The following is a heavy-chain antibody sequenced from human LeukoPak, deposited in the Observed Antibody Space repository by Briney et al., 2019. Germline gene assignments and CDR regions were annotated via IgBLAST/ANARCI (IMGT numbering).Heavy chain of an antibody. V-gene: IGHV1-8*01. D-gene: IGHD7-27*01. CDR2: MSPNSGDT. J-gene: IGHJ4*02. CDR1: GYTFTSYD. CDR3: ARGPPNWGYNY. Sequence: ASVKVSCKASGYTFTSYDFNWVRQATGQRPEWMGWMSPNSGDTGYAQKFQDRVTMTRNTSISTAYMELSSLRSDDTAVYYCARGPPNWGYNYWGPGTLVTVSS.